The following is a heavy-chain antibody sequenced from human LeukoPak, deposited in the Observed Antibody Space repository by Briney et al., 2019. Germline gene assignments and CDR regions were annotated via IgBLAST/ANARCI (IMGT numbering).Heavy chain of an antibody. J-gene: IGHJ5*02. CDR2: ISAYNGHT. V-gene: IGHV1-18*04. Sequence: ASVKVSCKASGYTFTGYYMHWVRQAPGRGLEWVGWISAYNGHTNYAQNFQGRVTMTTDTSTSTAYMELRSLRSDDTAVYYCARHLKYNILTGFRSSFGFDPWGQGTLVTVSS. CDR1: GYTFTGYY. D-gene: IGHD3-9*01. CDR3: ARHLKYNILTGFRSSFGFDP.